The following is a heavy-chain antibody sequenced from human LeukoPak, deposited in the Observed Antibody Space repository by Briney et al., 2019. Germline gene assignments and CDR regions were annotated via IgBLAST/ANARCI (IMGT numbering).Heavy chain of an antibody. CDR1: GFTFSSYA. D-gene: IGHD6-6*01. J-gene: IGHJ4*02. Sequence: GGCLRLSCAASGFTFSSYAMHWVRQAPGKGLEYVSAISSNAGSTYYANSVKGRFTISRDNSKNTLYLQMGSLRAEDMAVYYCARGVSSSSSSRGDYWGQGTLVTVSS. CDR2: ISSNAGST. V-gene: IGHV3-64*01. CDR3: ARGVSSSSSSRGDY.